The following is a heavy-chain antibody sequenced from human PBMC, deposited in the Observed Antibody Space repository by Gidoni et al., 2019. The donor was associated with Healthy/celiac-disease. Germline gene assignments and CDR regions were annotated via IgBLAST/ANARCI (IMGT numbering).Heavy chain of an antibody. CDR3: AKDHPSSSGYFDY. Sequence: EVQLVESGGVVVQPGGSLRLSWAASGLTFDDYTMHWVRQAPGKGLEWVSLISWDGGSTYYADSVKGRFTISRDNSKNSLYLQMNSLRTEDTALYYCAKDHPSSSGYFDYWGQGTLVTVSS. D-gene: IGHD6-6*01. CDR1: GLTFDDYT. J-gene: IGHJ4*02. CDR2: ISWDGGST. V-gene: IGHV3-43*01.